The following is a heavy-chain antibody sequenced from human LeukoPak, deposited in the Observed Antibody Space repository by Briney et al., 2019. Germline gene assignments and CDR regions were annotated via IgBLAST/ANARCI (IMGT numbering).Heavy chain of an antibody. V-gene: IGHV4-39*01. D-gene: IGHD3-10*01. CDR3: ARPGITMVRGVIISDGMDV. Sequence: SETLSLTCTVSGGSISSSSYYWGWIRQPPGKGLEWTGSIYYSGSTYYNPSLKSRVTISVDTSKNQFSLKLSSVTAADTAVYYCARPGITMVRGVIISDGMDVWGQGTTVTVSS. J-gene: IGHJ6*02. CDR2: IYYSGST. CDR1: GGSISSSSYY.